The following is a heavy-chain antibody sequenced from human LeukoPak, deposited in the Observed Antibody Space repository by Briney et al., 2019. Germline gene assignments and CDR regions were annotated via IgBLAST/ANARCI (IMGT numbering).Heavy chain of an antibody. J-gene: IGHJ4*02. CDR3: ARRGLGATGSDY. CDR1: GVSISRGSYY. CDR2: IYSSGST. Sequence: PSETLSLTCTVSGVSISRGSYYWAWIRQPPGKGLDWIGSIYSSGSTYYSPSLKSRVTISVETSSNQFSLKLSSVPAVDMAVYYCARRGLGATGSDYWGQGTLVTVSS. D-gene: IGHD1-26*01. V-gene: IGHV4-39*01.